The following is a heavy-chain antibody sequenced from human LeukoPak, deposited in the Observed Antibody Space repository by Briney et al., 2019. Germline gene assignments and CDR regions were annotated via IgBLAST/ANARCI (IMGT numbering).Heavy chain of an antibody. Sequence: ASVKVSCKASGYTFTSYDIHWVRQATGQGLEWRGWMNPNSGNTGYAQKFQGRVTMTRNTSINTDYMELSSLRSEDTAVYYCARGGAYYDFWSGWINYYYYGMDVWGQGTTVTVSS. CDR3: ARGGAYYDFWSGWINYYYYGMDV. D-gene: IGHD3-3*01. V-gene: IGHV1-8*01. CDR1: GYTFTSYD. CDR2: MNPNSGNT. J-gene: IGHJ6*02.